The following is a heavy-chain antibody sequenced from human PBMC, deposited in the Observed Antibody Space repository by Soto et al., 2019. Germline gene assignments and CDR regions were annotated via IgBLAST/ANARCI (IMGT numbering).Heavy chain of an antibody. Sequence: EVQLLESGGGLVQPGGSLRLSCAASGFTFSSYAMSWVRQAPGKGLEWVSAISGSGGSTYYADSGKGRFTISRETSRNAQIVQRNSLRAEDTALYYCANVYGGRSYYDYYYLDVWGKGTTGTVSS. CDR1: GFTFSSYA. V-gene: IGHV3-23*01. D-gene: IGHD4-17*01. CDR3: ANVYGGRSYYDYYYLDV. J-gene: IGHJ6*03. CDR2: ISGSGGST.